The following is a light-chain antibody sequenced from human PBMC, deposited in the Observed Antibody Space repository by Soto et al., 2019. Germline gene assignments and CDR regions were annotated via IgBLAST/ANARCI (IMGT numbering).Light chain of an antibody. CDR3: QQTYGTPGT. CDR2: ATS. V-gene: IGKV1-39*01. J-gene: IGKJ1*01. Sequence: DIQMTPTPSSLSASVGDTVTVTCRASQSVNKYLNWYKHKPGEAPTLLIYATSSLHSGVPTRFSGTGAGTYVTVNISSRQHEDSRTCYGQQTYGTPGTVGRGTRGEIK. CDR1: QSVNKY.